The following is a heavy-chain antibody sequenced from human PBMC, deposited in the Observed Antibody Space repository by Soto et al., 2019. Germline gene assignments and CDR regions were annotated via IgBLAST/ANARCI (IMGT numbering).Heavy chain of an antibody. CDR3: AREHDDWSGYSFDF. Sequence: QVQLVQSGTEVKNPWASVKVSCKSSGFSFSSYAIQWVRQAPGRRLEWMGWINVATGNTKNSQQFQGRVTFTRDTSASTAYMERNGLTFDDTAIYYCAREHDDWSGYSFDFWGQGTLVTVSS. CDR2: INVATGNT. CDR1: GFSFSSYA. D-gene: IGHD3-3*01. V-gene: IGHV1-3*01. J-gene: IGHJ4*02.